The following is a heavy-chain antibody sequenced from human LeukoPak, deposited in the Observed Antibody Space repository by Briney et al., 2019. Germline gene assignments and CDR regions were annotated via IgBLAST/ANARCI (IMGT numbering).Heavy chain of an antibody. CDR1: GGSISSYY. D-gene: IGHD2/OR15-2a*01. Sequence: SETLSLTCTVSGGSISSYYWSWIRQPPGKGLEWIGYIYYSGGTNYNPSLKSRVTISVDTSKNQFSLKQSSVTAADTAVYYCARVVKGYWYFDLWGRGTLVTVSS. CDR2: IYYSGGT. CDR3: ARVVKGYWYFDL. V-gene: IGHV4-59*01. J-gene: IGHJ2*01.